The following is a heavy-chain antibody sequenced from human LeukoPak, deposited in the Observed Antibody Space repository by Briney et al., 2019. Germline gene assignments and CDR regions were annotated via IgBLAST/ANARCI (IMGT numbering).Heavy chain of an antibody. D-gene: IGHD6-19*01. CDR1: GFTFSDYW. J-gene: IGHJ4*02. V-gene: IGHV3-7*01. CDR2: INPDGSER. Sequence: GGSLRLSCAASGFTFSDYWMTWVRQAPGKGLECVAIINPDGSERYYLDSVKGRFTISRDNAKNSYYLQMNSLRAEDTAVYYCARDVNRAVAATPDYWGQGTLVTVSS. CDR3: ARDVNRAVAATPDY.